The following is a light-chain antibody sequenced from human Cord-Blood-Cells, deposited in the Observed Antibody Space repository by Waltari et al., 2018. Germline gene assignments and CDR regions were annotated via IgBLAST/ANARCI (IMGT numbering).Light chain of an antibody. V-gene: IGLV3-1*01. J-gene: IGLJ2*01. Sequence: SYELTQPPSVSVSPGQTASITCSGDKLGDKYACWYQQKSGQSPVLVIYQDSKRPSGIPGLFSGSNSGNTATLTISGTQAMDEADYYCQAWDSSTVVFGGGTKLTVL. CDR1: KLGDKY. CDR3: QAWDSSTVV. CDR2: QDS.